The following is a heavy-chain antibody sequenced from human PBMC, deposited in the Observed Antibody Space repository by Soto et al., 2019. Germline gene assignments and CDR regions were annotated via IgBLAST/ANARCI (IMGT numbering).Heavy chain of an antibody. CDR3: AMNPYCVTSGCYYTDY. CDR1: EFSVSSNY. J-gene: IGHJ4*02. V-gene: IGHV3-66*01. D-gene: IGHD2-2*01. CDR2: IYASGTT. Sequence: EVQLVESGGGLVQPGESLRLSCAASEFSVSSNYMSWVRQAPGKGLEWVSVIYASGTTYYADSVRGRFTISRDSSKNTLYLQMNSLRAEDTAVYYCAMNPYCVTSGCYYTDYWGQGTLVTVSS.